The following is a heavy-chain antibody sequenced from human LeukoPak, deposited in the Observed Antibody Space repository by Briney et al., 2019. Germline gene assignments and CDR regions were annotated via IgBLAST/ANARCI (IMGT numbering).Heavy chain of an antibody. D-gene: IGHD4-17*01. CDR2: IYTDDSDT. CDR1: AYSFHNYW. Sequence: GESLKISCRGSAYSFHNYWIGWVRQMRRKGLGWMGIIYTDDSDTKYSPSFQGQVTISVDTTISTAYLQWSSLKASDTAMYYCARGRRPSDYDSSDVWGQGTLVIVSS. V-gene: IGHV5-51*01. J-gene: IGHJ3*01. CDR3: ARGRRPSDYDSSDV.